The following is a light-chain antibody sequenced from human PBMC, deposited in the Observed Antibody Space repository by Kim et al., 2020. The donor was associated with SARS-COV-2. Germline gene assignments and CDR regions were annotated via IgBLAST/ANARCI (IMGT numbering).Light chain of an antibody. Sequence: DIVMTQSPDSLAVSLGERATINCKSSQSVLYSSNNKNYLAWYQQKPGQPPKRLIYWASTRESGVPDRFSGSGSGTDFTLTISSLQAEDVAVYYCRQYYSTPLTFGQGTRLEIK. CDR3: RQYYSTPLT. CDR1: QSVLYSSNNKNY. V-gene: IGKV4-1*01. J-gene: IGKJ5*01. CDR2: WAS.